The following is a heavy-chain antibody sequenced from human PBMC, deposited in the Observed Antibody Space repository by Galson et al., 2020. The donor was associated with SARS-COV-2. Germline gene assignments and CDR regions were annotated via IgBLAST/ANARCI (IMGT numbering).Heavy chain of an antibody. V-gene: IGHV4-30-4*01. CDR1: GGSISSGDYY. J-gene: IGHJ4*02. CDR2: IYYSGST. CDR3: ARFTRGKFLTMMVAGFFDY. D-gene: IGHD3-22*01. Sequence: ETSETLSLTCTVSGGSISSGDYYWSWIRQPPGKGLEWLGYIYYSGSTYYNPSLKSRVTISVDTSKNQFSLKLSSVTAADTAVYYCARFTRGKFLTMMVAGFFDYWGQGTLVTVSS.